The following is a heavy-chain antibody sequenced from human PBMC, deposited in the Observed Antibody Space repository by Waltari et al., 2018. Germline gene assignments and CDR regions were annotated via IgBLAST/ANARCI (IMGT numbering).Heavy chain of an antibody. CDR3: ARGGDSRGFNYISFSAFDI. Sequence: QVQLHESGPGLVRPSETPSLTCIVSGGSLSTSYSSWIRQAAGKGLELIGRVDSSGSTDYNPSLKSRVTVSVDTSRDQLSLRLTAVTAADTALYYCARGGDSRGFNYISFSAFDIWGQGTLVTVSS. J-gene: IGHJ3*02. CDR2: VDSSGST. CDR1: GGSLSTSY. D-gene: IGHD6-19*01. V-gene: IGHV4-4*07.